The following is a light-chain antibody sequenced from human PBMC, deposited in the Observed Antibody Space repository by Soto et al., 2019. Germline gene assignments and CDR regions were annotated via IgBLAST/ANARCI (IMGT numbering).Light chain of an antibody. CDR1: QTINKY. J-gene: IGKJ1*01. Sequence: DIHLTQSPSSLSASVGDSVTITCRSSQTINKYLNWYQHRPGKAPKLLIYAASSLQTGVPTRFSGAGAVTFFTLTINDLQLEDVASYYCQQSYGSPGAFGRGTKVEI. CDR2: AAS. CDR3: QQSYGSPGA. V-gene: IGKV1-39*01.